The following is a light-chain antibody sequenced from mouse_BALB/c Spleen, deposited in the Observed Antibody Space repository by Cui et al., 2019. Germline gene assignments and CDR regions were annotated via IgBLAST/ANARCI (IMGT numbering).Light chain of an antibody. CDR2: DTS. CDR1: SSVSY. J-gene: IGKJ5*01. V-gene: IGKV4-55*01. CDR3: QQWRSYPPHT. Sequence: QIALTQSPDNMCASPGEKVTMTCSASSSVSYMYWYQQKPGSSPRLLIYDTSNLASGVPVRFSGSGSGTSYSLTISRMEAEDAATYYCQQWRSYPPHTFGAGTKLEMK.